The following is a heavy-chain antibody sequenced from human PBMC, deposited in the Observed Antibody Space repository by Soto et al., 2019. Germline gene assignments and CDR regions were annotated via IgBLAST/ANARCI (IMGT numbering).Heavy chain of an antibody. CDR2: IYYSGST. CDR3: ARAAATMVRGNWFDP. V-gene: IGHV4-61*01. Sequence: SETLSLTCTVSGGSVSSGSYYWSWIRQPPGKGLEWIGYIYYSGSTNYNPSLKSRVTTSVDTSKNQFSLKLSSVTAADTAVYYCARAAATMVRGNWFDPWGQGTLVTVSS. CDR1: GGSVSSGSYY. D-gene: IGHD3-10*01. J-gene: IGHJ5*02.